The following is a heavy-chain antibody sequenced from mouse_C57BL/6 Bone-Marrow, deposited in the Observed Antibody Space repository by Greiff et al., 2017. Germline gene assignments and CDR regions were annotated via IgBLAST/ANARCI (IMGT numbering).Heavy chain of an antibody. CDR2: INPNNGGT. V-gene: IGHV1-18*01. J-gene: IGHJ1*03. D-gene: IGHD2-4*01. CDR3: AGDSVKYDYDGFAYGG. Sequence: VQLQQSGPELVKPGASVKIPCKASGYTFTNYNMDWVKQSPGKSLEWIGDINPNNGGTIYNQKFKGKATLTVDKSSSTAYMELRSLTSEDTAVYYGAGDSVKYDYDGFAYGGRGTGTTV. CDR1: GYTFTNYN.